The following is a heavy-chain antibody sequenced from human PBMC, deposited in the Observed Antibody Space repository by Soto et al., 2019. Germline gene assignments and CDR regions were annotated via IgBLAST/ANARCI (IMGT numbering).Heavy chain of an antibody. CDR3: AKFGLSSSWSY. D-gene: IGHD6-13*01. CDR2: ISSSGSTI. CDR1: GFTFSDYY. J-gene: IGHJ4*02. Sequence: GGSLRLSCAASGFTFSDYYMSWIRQAPGKGLEWVSYISSSGSTIYCADSVKGRFTISRDNSKNTLYLQMNSLRAEDTAVYYCAKFGLSSSWSYWGQGTLVTVSS. V-gene: IGHV3-11*01.